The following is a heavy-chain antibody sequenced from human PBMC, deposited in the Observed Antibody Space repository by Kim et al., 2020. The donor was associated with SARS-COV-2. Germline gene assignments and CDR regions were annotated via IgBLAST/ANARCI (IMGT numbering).Heavy chain of an antibody. D-gene: IGHD2-8*01. Sequence: GGSLRLSCAASGFTFDDYAMHWVRQAPGKGLEWVSGISWNSGSIGYADSVKGRFTISRDNAKNSLYLQMNSLRAEDTALYYCAKAKGYCTNGVCSFGDYYFDYWGQGTLVTVSS. J-gene: IGHJ4*02. CDR3: AKAKGYCTNGVCSFGDYYFDY. CDR2: ISWNSGSI. CDR1: GFTFDDYA. V-gene: IGHV3-9*01.